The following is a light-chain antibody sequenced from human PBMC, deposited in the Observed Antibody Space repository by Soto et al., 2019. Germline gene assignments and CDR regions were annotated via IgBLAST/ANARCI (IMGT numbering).Light chain of an antibody. Sequence: EIVMTQSPATLSVSPGERATLSCRASQSINNNLAWYQQKPGQAPRLLVYGASTRAAGIPARFSGSGSGTEFSLTISSLQSEDFAVYYCQQYRSSPLTFGGGTKVEIK. J-gene: IGKJ4*01. V-gene: IGKV3-15*01. CDR2: GAS. CDR3: QQYRSSPLT. CDR1: QSINNN.